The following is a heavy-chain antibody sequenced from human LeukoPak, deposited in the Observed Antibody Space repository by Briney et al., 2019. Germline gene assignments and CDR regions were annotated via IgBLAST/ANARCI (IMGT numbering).Heavy chain of an antibody. Sequence: PEGSLRLSCAASGFTFNNYAMHWVRQAPGKGLEWVAVIWSHGSNKYYGDSVKGRFTISRDDSKNTLHLQMNSLRAEDTAVYYCAREGIAGDFDYWGQGTLVTVSS. D-gene: IGHD6-13*01. CDR1: GFTFNNYA. J-gene: IGHJ4*02. CDR3: AREGIAGDFDY. CDR2: IWSHGSNK. V-gene: IGHV3-33*01.